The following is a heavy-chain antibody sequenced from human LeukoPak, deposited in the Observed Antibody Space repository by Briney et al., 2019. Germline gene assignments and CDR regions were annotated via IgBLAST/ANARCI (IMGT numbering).Heavy chain of an antibody. Sequence: PGGSLRLSCAASGFTFSSYWMHWVRQAPGKGLVWVSRINTDGSSTNYADSVKGRFTISRDNAKNTLYLQMNSLRAEDTAVYYCAREEYSSSWEVFYYMDVWGKGTTVTVSS. CDR3: AREEYSSSWEVFYYMDV. CDR1: GFTFSSYW. CDR2: INTDGSST. J-gene: IGHJ6*03. V-gene: IGHV3-74*01. D-gene: IGHD6-13*01.